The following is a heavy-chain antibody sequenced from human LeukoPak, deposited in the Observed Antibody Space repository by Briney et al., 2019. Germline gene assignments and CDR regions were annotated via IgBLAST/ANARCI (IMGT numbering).Heavy chain of an antibody. J-gene: IGHJ3*02. Sequence: APVRVSCMASAYTCTGYYMHWVRQAPGQGLDWMGWINPNSGGTNYAQKFEGKVTMTREKSISTVYMELSRLRSVDTAVYYCAREVRWYSDGLDICGGGTMVSVSS. CDR1: AYTCTGYY. D-gene: IGHD2-15*01. V-gene: IGHV1-2*02. CDR2: INPNSGGT. CDR3: AREVRWYSDGLDI.